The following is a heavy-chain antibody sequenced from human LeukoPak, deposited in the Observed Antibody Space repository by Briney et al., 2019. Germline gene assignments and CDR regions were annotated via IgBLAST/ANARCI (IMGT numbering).Heavy chain of an antibody. Sequence: PSETLSLTCAVYGGSFSGYYWSWIRQPPGKGLEWIGEINHSGSTNYNPSLKSRVTISVDTSKNQFSLKLSSVTAADTAVYYCARHALYYYGSGSYQSYRWFDPWGQGTLVTVSS. CDR1: GGSFSGYY. J-gene: IGHJ5*02. CDR3: ARHALYYYGSGSYQSYRWFDP. V-gene: IGHV4-34*01. D-gene: IGHD3-10*01. CDR2: INHSGST.